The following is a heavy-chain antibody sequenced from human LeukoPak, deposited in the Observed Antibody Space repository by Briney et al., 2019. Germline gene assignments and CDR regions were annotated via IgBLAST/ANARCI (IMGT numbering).Heavy chain of an antibody. D-gene: IGHD3-3*01. CDR1: GYTITGYY. Sequence: ASVKVSCKASGYTITGYYMHWVRQAPGQGLEWMGWINPNSGGTNYAQKFQGRVTMTRDTSISTAYMELSRLRSDDTAVYYCARGNSGYYKGYYYYYGMDVWGQGTTVTVSS. J-gene: IGHJ6*02. CDR3: ARGNSGYYKGYYYYYGMDV. CDR2: INPNSGGT. V-gene: IGHV1-2*02.